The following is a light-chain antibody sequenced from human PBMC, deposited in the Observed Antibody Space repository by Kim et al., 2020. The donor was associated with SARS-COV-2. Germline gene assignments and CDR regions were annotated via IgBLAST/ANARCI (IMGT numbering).Light chain of an antibody. CDR3: QQYKNWPYT. Sequence: YVPAGESATLSCTASQSGGSNLAWYQQIPGQAPRLLIYDASSRATGFPARFSGSGSETEFTLTISSLQSEDFTVYYCQQYKNWPYTFGQGTKLEI. CDR2: DAS. V-gene: IGKV3-15*01. CDR1: QSGGSN. J-gene: IGKJ2*01.